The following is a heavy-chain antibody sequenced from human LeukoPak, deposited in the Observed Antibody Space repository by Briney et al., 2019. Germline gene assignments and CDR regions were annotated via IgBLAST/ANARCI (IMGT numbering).Heavy chain of an antibody. J-gene: IGHJ4*02. Sequence: PGGSLRLSCEASGFTFRSSLMSWVRQAPGRGLEWVSSIDSAGAAPSYAGSVKGRFTISRDNSKNTLYLQMNSLTSDDAAIYYCARQQGYCSDGTCHFDYWGQGSPVTVS. CDR3: ARQQGYCSDGTCHFDY. D-gene: IGHD2-15*01. V-gene: IGHV3-23*01. CDR2: IDSAGAAP. CDR1: GFTFRSSL.